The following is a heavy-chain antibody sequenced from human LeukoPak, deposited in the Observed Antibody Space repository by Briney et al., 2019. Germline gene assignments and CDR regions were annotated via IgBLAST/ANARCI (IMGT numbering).Heavy chain of an antibody. V-gene: IGHV3-9*03. CDR3: AKDRGYSYGHDAFDI. Sequence: PGGSLRLSCAASGFTFDDYAMHWVRQAPGKGLEWVSGISWNSGSIGYADSVKGRFTISRDNAKNSLYLQMNSLRAEDMALYYCAKDRGYSYGHDAFDIWGQGTMVTVSS. D-gene: IGHD5-18*01. CDR1: GFTFDDYA. CDR2: ISWNSGSI. J-gene: IGHJ3*02.